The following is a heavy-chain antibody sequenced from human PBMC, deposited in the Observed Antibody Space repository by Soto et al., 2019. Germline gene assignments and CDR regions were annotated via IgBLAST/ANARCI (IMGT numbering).Heavy chain of an antibody. J-gene: IGHJ6*02. CDR2: IWYDGSNK. CDR3: ARERGISRTYGMDV. V-gene: IGHV3-33*01. CDR1: GFTFSSYG. Sequence: ESVGGVVQPGRSLRLSCAASGFTFSSYGMHWVRQAPGKGLEWVAVIWYDGSNKYYADSVKGRFTISRDNSKNTLYLQMNSLRAEDTAVYYCARERGISRTYGMDVWGQGTTVTVSS. D-gene: IGHD3-16*01.